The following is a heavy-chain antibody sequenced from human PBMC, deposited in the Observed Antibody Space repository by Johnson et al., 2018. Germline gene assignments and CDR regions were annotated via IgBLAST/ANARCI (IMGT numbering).Heavy chain of an antibody. V-gene: IGHV3-21*01. J-gene: IGHJ3*02. CDR1: GFTFSSYS. CDR3: ARITKANWVIVAFDI. D-gene: IGHD7-27*01. Sequence: VQLVESGGSLVKPGGSLRLSCAASGFTFSSYSMNWVRQAPGKGLDWISSISSSSAYIYYAKSVEGRFTISRDNAKNSLYLQMNSLRAEDTAVYYCARITKANWVIVAFDIWGQGTMVTVFS. CDR2: ISSSSAYI.